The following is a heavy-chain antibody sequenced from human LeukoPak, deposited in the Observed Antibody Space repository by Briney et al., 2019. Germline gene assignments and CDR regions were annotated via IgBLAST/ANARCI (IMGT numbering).Heavy chain of an antibody. J-gene: IGHJ4*02. CDR1: GGSFSGYY. V-gene: IGHV4-34*01. D-gene: IGHD3-10*01. Sequence: SETMSLTCAVYGGSFSGYYWSWIRQPPGKGLEWMGEINHSGSANYNPSLKSRVTISVDTSKNQFSLKLSSVTAADTAVYYCARDGGIWFGELFFRYWGQGTLVTVSS. CDR3: ARDGGIWFGELFFRY. CDR2: INHSGSA.